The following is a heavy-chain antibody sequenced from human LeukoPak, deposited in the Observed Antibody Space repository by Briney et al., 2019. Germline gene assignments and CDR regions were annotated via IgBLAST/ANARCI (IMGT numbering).Heavy chain of an antibody. V-gene: IGHV4-59*01. J-gene: IGHJ6*02. CDR2: IYYSGST. D-gene: IGHD6-13*01. Sequence: SETLSLTCTVSGGSISSYYWSWIRQPPGKGLEWIGYIYYSGSTNYNPSLKSRVTISVDTSKNQFSLELSSVTAADTAVYYCARAKAAAGYYYYGMDVWGQGTTVTVSS. CDR1: GGSISSYY. CDR3: ARAKAAAGYYYYGMDV.